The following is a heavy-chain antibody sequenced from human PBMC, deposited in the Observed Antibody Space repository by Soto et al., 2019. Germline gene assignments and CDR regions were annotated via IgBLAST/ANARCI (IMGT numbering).Heavy chain of an antibody. J-gene: IGHJ6*02. Sequence: SETLSLTCTVSGDSLSSGGHYWSWIRQHPGKGLEWIGHIYDSVNTYYSPSLRSRVTISVDTSKNQFSLKLSSVTAADTAVYYCAREPYNWNYRRGPPRNYYYYGMDVWGQGTTVTVSS. D-gene: IGHD1-7*01. CDR1: GDSLSSGGHY. CDR3: AREPYNWNYRRGPPRNYYYYGMDV. V-gene: IGHV4-31*03. CDR2: IYDSVNT.